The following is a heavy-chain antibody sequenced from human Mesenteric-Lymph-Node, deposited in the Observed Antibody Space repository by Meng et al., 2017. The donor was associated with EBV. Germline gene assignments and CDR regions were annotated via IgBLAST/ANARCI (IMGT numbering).Heavy chain of an antibody. CDR2: IDHSGSN. J-gene: IGHJ4*02. CDR1: GGSFNDYS. D-gene: IGHD2-2*02. Sequence: VQLQQWGEGVLKPSETLSLTCAVYGGSFNDYSWTWIRQPPGKGLEWIGEIDHSGSNNYNPSLKSRVTMAVDTSKNQFSLKLASVTAADTAVYYCARVDYTKSLPFDYWGQGTLVTVSS. CDR3: ARVDYTKSLPFDY. V-gene: IGHV4-34*01.